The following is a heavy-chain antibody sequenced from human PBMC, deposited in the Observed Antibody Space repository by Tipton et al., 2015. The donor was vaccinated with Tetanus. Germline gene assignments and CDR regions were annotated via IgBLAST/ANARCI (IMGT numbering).Heavy chain of an antibody. D-gene: IGHD1-26*01. V-gene: IGHV3-33*01. Sequence: LSLTCAASGFTFSRYAMHWVRQAPGKGLEWMAVIWDDGSKTFSADSVKGRFTISRDNSKNTLYLQMNSLRAEDTAVYYCARRATPGLEYWGQGTLVTVSS. J-gene: IGHJ4*02. CDR3: ARRATPGLEY. CDR2: IWDDGSKT. CDR1: GFTFSRYA.